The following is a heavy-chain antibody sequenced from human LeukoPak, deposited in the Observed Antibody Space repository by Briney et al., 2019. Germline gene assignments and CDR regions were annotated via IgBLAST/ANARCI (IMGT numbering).Heavy chain of an antibody. Sequence: ASVKVSCKASGYTFTSYGISWVRQAPGQGLEWMGWISIYNGNTNYAQKFQGRVTITADKSTSTAYMELSSLRSEDTAVYYCATLLNGYSGYDGFGYWGQGTLVTVSS. CDR1: GYTFTSYG. CDR2: ISIYNGNT. J-gene: IGHJ4*02. D-gene: IGHD5-12*01. CDR3: ATLLNGYSGYDGFGY. V-gene: IGHV1-18*01.